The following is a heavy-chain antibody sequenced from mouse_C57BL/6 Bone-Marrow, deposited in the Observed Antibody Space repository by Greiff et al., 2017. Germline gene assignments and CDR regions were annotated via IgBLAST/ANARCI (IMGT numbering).Heavy chain of an antibody. Sequence: VQLKQPGAELVRPGSSVKLSCKASGYTFTSYWMHWVKQRPIQGLEWIGNIDPSDSETHYNQKFKDKATLTVDKSSSTAYMQLSSLTSEDSAVYYCATYYYGSRRYFDVWGTGTTVTVSS. CDR3: ATYYYGSRRYFDV. CDR1: GYTFTSYW. J-gene: IGHJ1*03. V-gene: IGHV1-52*01. D-gene: IGHD1-1*01. CDR2: IDPSDSET.